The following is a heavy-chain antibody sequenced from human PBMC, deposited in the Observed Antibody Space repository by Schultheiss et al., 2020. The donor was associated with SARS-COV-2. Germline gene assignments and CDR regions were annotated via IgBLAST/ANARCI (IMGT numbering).Heavy chain of an antibody. D-gene: IGHD5-18*01. CDR1: GGTFSSYA. CDR2: IIPIFGTA. J-gene: IGHJ6*03. V-gene: IGHV1-69*13. CDR3: ARGGLYTAMTYYYYYYMDV. Sequence: SVKVSCKASGGTFSSYAISWVRQAPGQGLEWMGGIIPIFGTANYAQKFQGRVTITADESTSTAYMELSSLRSEDTAVYYCARGGLYTAMTYYYYYYMDVWGKGTTVTVSS.